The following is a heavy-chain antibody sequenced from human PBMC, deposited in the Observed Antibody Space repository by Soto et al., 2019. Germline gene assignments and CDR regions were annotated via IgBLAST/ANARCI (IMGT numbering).Heavy chain of an antibody. V-gene: IGHV3-30*18. CDR3: AKDVAIRPRAEYFQH. D-gene: IGHD2-2*02. Sequence: GGSLRLSCAASGFTFSSYGMHWVRQAPGKGLEWVAVISYDGSNKYYADSVKGRFTISRDNSKNTLYLQMNSLRAGDTAVYYCAKDVAIRPRAEYFQHWGQGTLVTVSS. CDR2: ISYDGSNK. J-gene: IGHJ1*01. CDR1: GFTFSSYG.